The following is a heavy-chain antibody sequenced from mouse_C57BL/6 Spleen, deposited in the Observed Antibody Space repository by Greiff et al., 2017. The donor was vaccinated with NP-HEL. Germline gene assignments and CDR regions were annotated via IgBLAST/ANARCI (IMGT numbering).Heavy chain of an antibody. J-gene: IGHJ2*01. D-gene: IGHD2-3*01. CDR3: ARKRNGYFDFDY. CDR2: INPGSGGT. CDR1: GYAFTNYL. Sequence: QVQLKQSGAELVRPGTSVKVSCKASGYAFTNYLIEWVKQRPGQGLEWIGVINPGSGGTNYNEKFKGKATLTADKSSSTAYMQLSSLTSEDSAVYFCARKRNGYFDFDYWGQGTTLTVSS. V-gene: IGHV1-54*01.